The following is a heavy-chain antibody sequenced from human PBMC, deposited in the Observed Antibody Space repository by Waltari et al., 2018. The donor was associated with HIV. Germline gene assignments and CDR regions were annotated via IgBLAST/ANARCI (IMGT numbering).Heavy chain of an antibody. Sequence: QVQLVESGGGVVQPGGSLSLSCAASGFTSSSYGMHWISQAPGKGLEWVTFIRYDGSNEYYSDFVKGRFTISRDNSKNTLFLEMNILRVQDTGVYYCAREVMGGHHWVDSWGQGTPVIVSS. J-gene: IGHJ5*01. V-gene: IGHV3-30*02. CDR2: IRYDGSNE. CDR3: AREVMGGHHWVDS. D-gene: IGHD3-16*01. CDR1: GFTSSSYG.